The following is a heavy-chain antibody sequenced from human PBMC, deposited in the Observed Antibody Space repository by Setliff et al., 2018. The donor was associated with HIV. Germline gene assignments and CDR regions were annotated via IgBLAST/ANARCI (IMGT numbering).Heavy chain of an antibody. CDR2: ISSSSSYI. CDR1: GFTFSSYS. Sequence: GGSLRLSCAASGFTFSSYSMNWVRQAPGKGLEWVSSISSSSSYIYYADSVKGRFTISRDNAKKSVYLQMNSLRAEDTAVYYCARSVIGYYYYGMDVWGQGTLVTVSS. J-gene: IGHJ6*02. CDR3: ARSVIGYYYYGMDV. D-gene: IGHD3-10*01. V-gene: IGHV3-21*01.